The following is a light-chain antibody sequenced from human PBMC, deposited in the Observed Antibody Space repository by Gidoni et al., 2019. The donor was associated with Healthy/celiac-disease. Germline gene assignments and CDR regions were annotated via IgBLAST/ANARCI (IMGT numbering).Light chain of an antibody. V-gene: IGKV3-11*01. CDR3: QQRSNWPYT. CDR2: DAS. Sequence: EIVLTQSPATLSLSPGERATLSCRASQSVSSYLAWYQQKPGQAPRLRIYDASNRATGIPARFSGSGSGTDFTLTISSREPEDFAVYYCQQRSNWPYTFGQXTKLEIK. CDR1: QSVSSY. J-gene: IGKJ2*01.